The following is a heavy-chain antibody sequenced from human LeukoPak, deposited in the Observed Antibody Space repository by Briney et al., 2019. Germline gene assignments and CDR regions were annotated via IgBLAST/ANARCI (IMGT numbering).Heavy chain of an antibody. Sequence: SQTLSLTCAISGDSVSSNSAAWNWIRQSPSRGLEWLGRTYYRSKWYNDYAVSVKSRITINPDTSKNQFSLQLNSVTPEDTAVYYCARDPRGGVAARLNWFDPWGQGTLVTVSS. J-gene: IGHJ5*02. V-gene: IGHV6-1*01. CDR1: GDSVSSNSAA. CDR2: TYYRSKWYN. D-gene: IGHD6-6*01. CDR3: ARDPRGGVAARLNWFDP.